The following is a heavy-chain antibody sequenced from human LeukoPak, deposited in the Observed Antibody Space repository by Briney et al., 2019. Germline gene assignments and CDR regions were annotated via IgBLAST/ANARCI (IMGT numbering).Heavy chain of an antibody. CDR3: ARDRGTWNDDGFDY. D-gene: IGHD1-1*01. V-gene: IGHV4-61*02. CDR2: IYISGST. Sequence: SETLSLTCTVSGYSISSSSYYWSWIRQPAGKGLEWIGRIYISGSTNYNPSLKSRVTMSVDTSKNQFSLKLSSVTAADTAVYYCARDRGTWNDDGFDYWGQGTLVTVSS. J-gene: IGHJ4*02. CDR1: GYSISSSSYY.